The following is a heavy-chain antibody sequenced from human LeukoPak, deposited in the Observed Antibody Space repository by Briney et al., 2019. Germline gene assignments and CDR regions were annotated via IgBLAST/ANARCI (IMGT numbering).Heavy chain of an antibody. V-gene: IGHV1-2*02. CDR2: INPNTGGT. CDR3: ARADSVPAGDYHYWYMDV. Sequence: GASEKVSCKASGYTFTGYFMHWVRQDPRQGLQWMGWINPNTGGTDYAQKFQGRVTMTRDTSISTVYMELSSLRSDDTAVYYCARADSVPAGDYHYWYMDVWGKGTTVTVSS. J-gene: IGHJ6*03. CDR1: GYTFTGYF. D-gene: IGHD2-2*01.